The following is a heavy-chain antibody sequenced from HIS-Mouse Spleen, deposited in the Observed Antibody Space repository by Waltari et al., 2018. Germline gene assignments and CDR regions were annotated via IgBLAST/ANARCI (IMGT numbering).Heavy chain of an antibody. CDR2: ISYDGSKK. V-gene: IGHV3-30*18. CDR1: GFTFSSYG. CDR3: AKDRGSQFDY. D-gene: IGHD1-26*01. J-gene: IGHJ4*02. Sequence: QVQLVESGGGVVQPGRSLRLSCAASGFTFSSYGMHWVRQAPGKGLEWWAVISYDGSKKYYADSVKGRFTISRDNSKNTLYLQMNSLRAEDTAVYYCAKDRGSQFDYWGQGTLVTVAS.